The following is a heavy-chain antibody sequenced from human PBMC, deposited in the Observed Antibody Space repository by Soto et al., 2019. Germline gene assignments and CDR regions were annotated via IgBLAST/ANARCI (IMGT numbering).Heavy chain of an antibody. Sequence: GGSLRLSCAASGFTFSSYAMSWVRQAPGKGLEWVAAISGSGGSTYYADSVKGRFTISRDNSKNTLYLQMNSLRAEDTAVYYCAKAGVPTMVRGPMENWGQGTLVTVSS. J-gene: IGHJ4*02. V-gene: IGHV3-23*01. CDR3: AKAGVPTMVRGPMEN. D-gene: IGHD3-10*01. CDR1: GFTFSSYA. CDR2: ISGSGGST.